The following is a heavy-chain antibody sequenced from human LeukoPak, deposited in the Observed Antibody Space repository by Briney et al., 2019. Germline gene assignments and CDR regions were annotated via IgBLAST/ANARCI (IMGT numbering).Heavy chain of an antibody. Sequence: SETLSLTCAVYGGSFSGYYWSWIRQPPGKGLEWIGEINHSGSTNYNPSLKSRVTISVDTSKNQFSLKLSSVTAADTAVYYCTRGKTYYDFWSGSSFDYWGQGTLVTVSS. CDR1: GGSFSGYY. J-gene: IGHJ4*02. V-gene: IGHV4-34*01. CDR2: INHSGST. D-gene: IGHD3-3*01. CDR3: TRGKTYYDFWSGSSFDY.